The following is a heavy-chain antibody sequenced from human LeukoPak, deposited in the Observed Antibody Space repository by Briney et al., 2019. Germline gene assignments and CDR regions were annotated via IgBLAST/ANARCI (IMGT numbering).Heavy chain of an antibody. J-gene: IGHJ4*02. CDR2: ISAYNGNT. V-gene: IGHV1-18*01. CDR1: GYTFTSYG. Sequence: GASVKVSCKASGYTFTSYGISWVRQAPGQGLEWMGWISAYNGNTNYAQKLQGRVTMTTDTSTSTACMELRSLRSDDTAVYYCARDDPIVVVTATNDYWGQGTLVTVSS. D-gene: IGHD2-21*02. CDR3: ARDDPIVVVTATNDY.